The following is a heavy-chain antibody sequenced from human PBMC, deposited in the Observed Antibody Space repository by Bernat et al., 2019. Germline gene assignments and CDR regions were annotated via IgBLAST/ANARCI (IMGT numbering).Heavy chain of an antibody. CDR2: ISSSSSTI. J-gene: IGHJ6*02. CDR3: ARDYYGSGSYYYYYGMDV. Sequence: EVQLVESGGGLVQPGGSLRLSCVASGFTFSSYSMNWVRQAPGKRLEWVSYISSSSSTIYYADSVKGRFTISRDNAKNSLYLQMNSLRDEDTAVYYCARDYYGSGSYYYYYGMDVWGQGTTVTVSS. V-gene: IGHV3-48*02. D-gene: IGHD3-10*01. CDR1: GFTFSSYS.